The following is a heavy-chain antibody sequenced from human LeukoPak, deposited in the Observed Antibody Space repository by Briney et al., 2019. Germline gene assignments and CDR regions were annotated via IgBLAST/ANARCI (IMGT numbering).Heavy chain of an antibody. CDR2: ISGSGSSV. CDR1: GFTFSDYY. J-gene: IGHJ6*02. V-gene: IGHV3-11*01. Sequence: GGSLRLSCAVSGFTFSDYYMGWIRQAPGKGLEWISYISGSGSSVAYSDSVKGRFTVSRDNPKNLLSLEMSSLRAEDTAVYYCARDTTFYYTSGNSLGGLDVWGQGTTVTVSS. CDR3: ARDTTFYYTSGNSLGGLDV. D-gene: IGHD3-3*01.